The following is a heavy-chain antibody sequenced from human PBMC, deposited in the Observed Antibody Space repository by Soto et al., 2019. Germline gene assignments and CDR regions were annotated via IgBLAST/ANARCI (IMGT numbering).Heavy chain of an antibody. CDR2: INPNSGGT. CDR1: GYTFTGYY. J-gene: IGHJ6*03. Sequence: QVQLVQSGAEVKKPGASVKVSCKASGYTFTGYYMHWVRQAPGQGLEWMGWINPNSGGTKYAQKFQGWVTMTRDTSISTAYMELSRLRSYDTAVYYCARGPNYYYYMDVWGRGTTVTVSS. CDR3: ARGPNYYYYMDV. V-gene: IGHV1-2*04.